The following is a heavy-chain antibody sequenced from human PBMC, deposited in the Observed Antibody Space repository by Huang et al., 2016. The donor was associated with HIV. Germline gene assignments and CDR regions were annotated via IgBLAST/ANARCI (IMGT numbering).Heavy chain of an antibody. Sequence: EVQLVESGGGLVQPGGSLRLSCAASGFTFSSYWMHWVRQAPGKGLVWVSRISSDGSSTSYADSVKGRFTISRDNAKNTLYLQMNSLRAEDTAVYYCAIYCSSTSCYQYGMDVWGQGTTVTVSS. CDR1: GFTFSSYW. CDR2: ISSDGSST. V-gene: IGHV3-74*01. D-gene: IGHD2-2*01. J-gene: IGHJ6*02. CDR3: AIYCSSTSCYQYGMDV.